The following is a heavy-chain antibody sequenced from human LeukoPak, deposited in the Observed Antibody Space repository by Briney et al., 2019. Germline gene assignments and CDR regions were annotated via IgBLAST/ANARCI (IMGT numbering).Heavy chain of an antibody. CDR3: TTLADYDSSGYYYFDY. D-gene: IGHD3-22*01. CDR1: GFTFSNAW. J-gene: IGHJ4*02. CDR2: IKSKTDGGTT. V-gene: IGHV3-15*01. Sequence: KAGGSLRLSCAASGFTFSNAWMSWVRQAPGKGLEWVGRIKSKTDGGTTDYAAPVKGRFTISRDDSKNTLYLQMNSLKTEDTAVYYCTTLADYDSSGYYYFDYWGQGTLVTVSS.